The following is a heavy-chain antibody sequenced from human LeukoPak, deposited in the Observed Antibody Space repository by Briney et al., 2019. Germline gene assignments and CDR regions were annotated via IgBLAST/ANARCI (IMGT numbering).Heavy chain of an antibody. CDR3: ARDAHSGWYFDL. V-gene: IGHV1-18*01. CDR1: GYTFISYG. J-gene: IGHJ2*01. CDR2: ISAYNGNT. D-gene: IGHD6-19*01. Sequence: ASVKASCKASGYTFISYGTSWVRQAPGQGLEWMGWISAYNGNTNYAQKLQGRVTMTTDTSTSTAYMELRSLRSDDTAVYYCARDAHSGWYFDLWGRGTLVTVSS.